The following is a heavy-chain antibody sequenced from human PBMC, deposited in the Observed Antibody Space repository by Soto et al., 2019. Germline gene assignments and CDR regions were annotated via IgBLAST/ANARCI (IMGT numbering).Heavy chain of an antibody. CDR2: ISAYNGNT. CDR3: ARVRCSGGSCYPGSGY. J-gene: IGHJ4*02. CDR1: GYTFTSYG. D-gene: IGHD2-15*01. V-gene: IGHV1-18*01. Sequence: ASVKVSCKASGYTFTSYGISWVRQAPGQGLEWMGWISAYNGNTNYAQKLQGRVTMTTDTSTSTAYMELRSLRSDDTAVYYCARVRCSGGSCYPGSGYWGQGTLVTVS.